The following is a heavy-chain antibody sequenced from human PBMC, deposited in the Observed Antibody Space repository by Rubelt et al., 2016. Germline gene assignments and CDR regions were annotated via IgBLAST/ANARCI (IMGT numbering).Heavy chain of an antibody. J-gene: IGHJ6*02. V-gene: IGHV4-38-2*02. CDR3: ARDHDFWSGHNYGMDV. Sequence: EWIGSIYQSGSTYYNPSLKSRVTISIDTSKNQFSLKLSSVTAADTAVYYCARDHDFWSGHNYGMDVWGLGTTVTVSS. D-gene: IGHD3-3*01. CDR2: IYQSGST.